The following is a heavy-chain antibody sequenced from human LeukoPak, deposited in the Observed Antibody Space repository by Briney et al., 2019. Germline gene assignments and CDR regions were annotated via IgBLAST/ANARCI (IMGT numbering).Heavy chain of an antibody. CDR1: GLIFPTYW. J-gene: IGHJ4*02. V-gene: IGHV3-7*01. D-gene: IGHD6-13*01. CDR2: INQDASHK. CDR3: ARDPPTDSNWYPDY. Sequence: GGSLRLFCAASGLIFPTYWMSWVRQAPGKGLEWVANINQDASHKNHVESVKGRFTISRDNANNLLFLQMNDLRAEDTAIYYCARDPPTDSNWYPDYWGRGTLVTVSS.